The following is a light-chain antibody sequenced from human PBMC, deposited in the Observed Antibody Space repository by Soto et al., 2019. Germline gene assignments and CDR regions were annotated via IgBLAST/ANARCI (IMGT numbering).Light chain of an antibody. J-gene: IGLJ1*01. CDR1: XXXXGAGYD. CDR3: QSYDSSLSFYV. V-gene: IGLV1-40*01. Sequence: QSVLTQPPSVSGAPGQRVXXXCXXXXXXXGAGYDVHWYQQLPGTAPKLLIYGNSNRPSGVPDRFSGSKSGTSASLAITGLQAEDEADYYCQSYDSSLSFYVFGTGTKVTVL. CDR2: GNS.